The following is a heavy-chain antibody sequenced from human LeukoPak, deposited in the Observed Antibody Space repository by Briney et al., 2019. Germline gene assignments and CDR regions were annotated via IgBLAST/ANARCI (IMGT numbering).Heavy chain of an antibody. CDR2: IWYDGSNK. CDR1: GFTFSSYG. Sequence: GGSLRLSCAASGFTFSSYGMHWVRQAPGKGLEWVAVIWYDGSNKYYADSVKGRFTISRDNSKNTLYLQMNSLRAEDTAVYHCAKYCSGGNCYSGLYWGQGTLVTVSS. J-gene: IGHJ4*02. V-gene: IGHV3-33*06. CDR3: AKYCSGGNCYSGLY. D-gene: IGHD2-15*01.